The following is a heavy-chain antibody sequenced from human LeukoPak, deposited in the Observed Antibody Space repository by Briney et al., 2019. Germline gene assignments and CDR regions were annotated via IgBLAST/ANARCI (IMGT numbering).Heavy chain of an antibody. CDR3: ARGRRYCSSTSCRNYYYYYYMDV. D-gene: IGHD2-2*01. J-gene: IGHJ6*03. Sequence: SETLSLTCAVYGGSFSGYYWSWIRQPPGKGLEWIGEINHSGSTNYNPSLKSRVTISVDTSKNQFSLKLSSVTAADTAVYDCARGRRYCSSTSCRNYYYYYYMDVWGKGTTVTVSS. V-gene: IGHV4-34*01. CDR1: GGSFSGYY. CDR2: INHSGST.